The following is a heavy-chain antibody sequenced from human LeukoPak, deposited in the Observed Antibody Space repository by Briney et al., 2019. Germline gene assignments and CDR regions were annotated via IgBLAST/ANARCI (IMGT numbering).Heavy chain of an antibody. CDR2: IYPGDSDT. CDR1: GYSFTSYW. D-gene: IGHD2-2*02. V-gene: IGHV5-51*01. CDR3: ARASALPAAINYGMDV. Sequence: GESLKISCKGSGYSFTSYWIGWVRPMPGKGLEWMGIIYPGDSDTRYSPSFQGRVTISADKSISTAYLQWSSLKASDTAMYYCARASALPAAINYGMDVWGQGTTVTVSS. J-gene: IGHJ6*02.